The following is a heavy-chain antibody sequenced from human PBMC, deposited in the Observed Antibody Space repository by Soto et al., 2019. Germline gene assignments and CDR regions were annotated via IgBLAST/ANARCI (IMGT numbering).Heavy chain of an antibody. J-gene: IGHJ5*02. V-gene: IGHV5-51*01. CDR2: IFPSDSDT. CDR3: ARKDKSGYSNWFDP. CDR1: GYRFTSYW. D-gene: IGHD3-22*01. Sequence: PGESLKISCRTSGYRFTSYWIAWVRQMPGKGLEWMGIIFPSDSDTRYSPSFQGQVTISADRSTSTVFLQWASLKASDTAVYFCARKDKSGYSNWFDPWGQGTLVTASS.